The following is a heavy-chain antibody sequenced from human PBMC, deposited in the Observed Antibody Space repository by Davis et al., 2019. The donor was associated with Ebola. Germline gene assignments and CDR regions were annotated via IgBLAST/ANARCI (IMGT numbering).Heavy chain of an antibody. CDR1: GFTFSSYS. CDR3: TIGYCSSTSCSYNWFDP. J-gene: IGHJ5*02. Sequence: GESLKISCAASGFTFSSYSMNWVRQAPGKGLEWVSAISGSGGSTYYADSVKGRFTISRDNSKNTLYLQMNSLRAEDTAVYYCTIGYCSSTSCSYNWFDPWGQGTLVTVSS. D-gene: IGHD2-2*03. CDR2: ISGSGGST. V-gene: IGHV3-23*01.